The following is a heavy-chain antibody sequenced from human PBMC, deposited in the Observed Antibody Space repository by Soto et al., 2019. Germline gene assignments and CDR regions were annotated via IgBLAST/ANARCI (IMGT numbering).Heavy chain of an antibody. CDR1: GGSIIGYY. CDR2: IYSSGST. D-gene: IGHD2-2*01. V-gene: IGHV4-59*08. CDR3: ARHRCTSTACFGPHFDF. Sequence: QVQLQESGPGLVKPSETLSLTCTVSGGSIIGYYWSWIRQPPGKGLEWIAYIYSSGSTNYNPSLKRRVTISVDTSKNQFSLKLSSVTAADTAVYYCARHRCTSTACFGPHFDFWGQGTLVTVSS. J-gene: IGHJ4*02.